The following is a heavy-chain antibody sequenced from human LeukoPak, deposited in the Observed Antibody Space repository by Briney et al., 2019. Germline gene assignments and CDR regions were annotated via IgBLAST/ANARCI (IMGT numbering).Heavy chain of an antibody. J-gene: IGHJ3*02. CDR1: GGSISNYY. CDR2: IYSSGSI. V-gene: IGHV4-59*01. Sequence: PSETLSLTCIVSGGSISNYYWSWIRQPPGKGLEWIGYIYSSGSINYNPSLASRVTISVDSSKNQFSLKLTSVTAVDTAVYYCARSTGTITIFGVPRTFDIWGHGTMVTVSS. D-gene: IGHD3-3*01. CDR3: ARSTGTITIFGVPRTFDI.